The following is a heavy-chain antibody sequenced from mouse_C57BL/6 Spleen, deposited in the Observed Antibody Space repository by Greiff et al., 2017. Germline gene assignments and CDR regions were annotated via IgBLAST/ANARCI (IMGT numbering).Heavy chain of an antibody. Sequence: VQLKQSGTVLARPGASVKMSCKTSGYTFTSYWMHWVKQRPGQGLEWIGAIYPGNSDTSYNQKFKGKAKLTAVTSASTAYMELSSLTNEDSAVYYCTFGSSYDYAMDYWGQGTSVTVSS. D-gene: IGHD1-1*01. J-gene: IGHJ4*01. CDR3: TFGSSYDYAMDY. V-gene: IGHV1-5*01. CDR1: GYTFTSYW. CDR2: IYPGNSDT.